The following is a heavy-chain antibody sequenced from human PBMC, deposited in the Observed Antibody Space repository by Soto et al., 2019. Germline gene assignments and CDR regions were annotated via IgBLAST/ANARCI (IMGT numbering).Heavy chain of an antibody. Sequence: GASVKVSCKASGYTFTGYYMHWVRLAPGQGLEWMGWINPNSGGTNYAQKFQGRVTMTRDTSISTAYMELSRLRSDDTAVYYCARDDSSGYSYFDYWGQGTLVTVSS. V-gene: IGHV1-2*02. D-gene: IGHD3-22*01. CDR2: INPNSGGT. CDR1: GYTFTGYY. CDR3: ARDDSSGYSYFDY. J-gene: IGHJ4*02.